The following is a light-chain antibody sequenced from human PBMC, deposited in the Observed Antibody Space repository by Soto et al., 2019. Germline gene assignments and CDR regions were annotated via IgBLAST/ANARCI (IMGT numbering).Light chain of an antibody. CDR2: EGS. CDR3: CSYAGSNYV. Sequence: QSVLTQPASVSGSPGQSITISCTGISSDVGSYSLVSWYQQHPGKAPKLMIYEGSKRPSGVSNRFSGSKSGNMASLTISGLQAEDEADYYCCSYAGSNYVFGTGTKLTAL. CDR1: SSDVGSYSL. V-gene: IGLV2-23*01. J-gene: IGLJ1*01.